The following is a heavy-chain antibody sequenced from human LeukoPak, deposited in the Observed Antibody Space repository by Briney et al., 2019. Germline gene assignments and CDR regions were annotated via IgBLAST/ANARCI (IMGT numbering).Heavy chain of an antibody. D-gene: IGHD4-11*01. J-gene: IGHJ5*02. CDR3: ARGVTTASPPESWFDP. V-gene: IGHV4-59*01. Sequence: SETLSLTCTVSGGSISSYYWSCIRQPPGKGLEWIGYIYYSGSTNYNPSLKSRVTISVDTSKNQFSLKLSSVTAADTAVYYCARGVTTASPPESWFDPWGEGTLVTVSS. CDR1: GGSISSYY. CDR2: IYYSGST.